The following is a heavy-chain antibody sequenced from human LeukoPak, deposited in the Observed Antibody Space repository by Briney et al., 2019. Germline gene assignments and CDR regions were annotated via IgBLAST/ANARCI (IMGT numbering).Heavy chain of an antibody. Sequence: ASVEVSCKVSGYTLTELSMHWVRQAPGKGLEWMGGFDPEDGETIYAQKFQGRVTMTEDTSTDTAYMELSSLRSEDTAVHYCATYDILTGYHNYFDYWGQGTLVTVSS. CDR3: ATYDILTGYHNYFDY. CDR1: GYTLTELS. D-gene: IGHD3-9*01. V-gene: IGHV1-24*01. J-gene: IGHJ4*02. CDR2: FDPEDGET.